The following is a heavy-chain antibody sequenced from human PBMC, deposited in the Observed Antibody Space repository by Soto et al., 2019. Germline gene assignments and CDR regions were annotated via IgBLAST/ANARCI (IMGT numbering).Heavy chain of an antibody. CDR3: ARDSLVVVAATPRWFDP. D-gene: IGHD2-15*01. CDR1: GGTFSSYA. CDR2: IIPIFGTA. J-gene: IGHJ5*02. V-gene: IGHV1-69*01. Sequence: QVQLVQSGAEVKKPGSSVKVSCKSSGGTFSSYAFSWVQQAPGQGLEWMGGIIPIFGTANYAQKFQGRVTITADESTSTAYMELSSLRFEDTAVYYCARDSLVVVAATPRWFDPWGQGTLVTVSS.